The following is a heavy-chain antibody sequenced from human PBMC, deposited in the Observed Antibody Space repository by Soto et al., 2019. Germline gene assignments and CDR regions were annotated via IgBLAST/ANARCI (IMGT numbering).Heavy chain of an antibody. V-gene: IGHV3-23*01. CDR1: GFTFSNFD. CDR3: ATGTAAPAH. J-gene: IGHJ1*01. Sequence: HPGGSLRLSCAASGFTFSNFDMSWVRQAPGKGLEWVSGISTSGGTTYYADSVKGRFTSSRDNSKNTLYLQMTSLRAEDTAVYYCATGTAAPAHWGQGPPVTVSS. CDR2: ISTSGGTT. D-gene: IGHD6-13*01.